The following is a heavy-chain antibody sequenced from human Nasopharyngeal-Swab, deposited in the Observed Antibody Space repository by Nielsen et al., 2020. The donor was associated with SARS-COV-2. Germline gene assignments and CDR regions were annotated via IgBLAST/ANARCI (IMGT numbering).Heavy chain of an antibody. V-gene: IGHV3-49*01. J-gene: IGHJ4*02. D-gene: IGHD3-10*01. CDR3: AKDPTWGGSSLDY. CDR1: GFTFGDYA. CDR2: IRSKTYGGAP. Sequence: GESLKISCTTSGFTFGDYAMSWFRQAPGKGLEWVGFIRSKTYGGAPEYAASVKGRFTISRDGAESIAYLQMNSLETEDTGVYYCAKDPTWGGSSLDYWGQGTLVTVSS.